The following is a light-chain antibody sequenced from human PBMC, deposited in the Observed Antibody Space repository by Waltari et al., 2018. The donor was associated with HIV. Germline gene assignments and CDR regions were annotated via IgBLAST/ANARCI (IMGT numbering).Light chain of an antibody. Sequence: SYELTQPPSVSVSPGQTASITCSGDQLGDKYTCWYQQKPGQSPVLVIYQDNKRPSGIAARFSGSNSGNTATLNISGTQAMDEADYYCQAWDRGTAVFGGGTKLTVL. CDR1: QLGDKY. CDR3: QAWDRGTAV. V-gene: IGLV3-1*01. CDR2: QDN. J-gene: IGLJ2*01.